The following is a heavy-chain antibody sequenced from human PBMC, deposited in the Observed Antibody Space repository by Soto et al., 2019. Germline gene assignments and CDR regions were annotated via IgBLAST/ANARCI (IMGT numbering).Heavy chain of an antibody. Sequence: QVHLVQSGAEVKEPGASVRVSCKASGYTFSSYAISWVRQAPGQGLEWMGGIIPIFGTANYAQKFQGRVTITADESTSTAYMELSSLRSEDTAVYYCARTGEHAIAARPAYYYGMDVWGQGTTVTVSS. J-gene: IGHJ6*02. D-gene: IGHD6-6*01. CDR3: ARTGEHAIAARPAYYYGMDV. CDR1: GYTFSSYA. V-gene: IGHV1-69*13. CDR2: IIPIFGTA.